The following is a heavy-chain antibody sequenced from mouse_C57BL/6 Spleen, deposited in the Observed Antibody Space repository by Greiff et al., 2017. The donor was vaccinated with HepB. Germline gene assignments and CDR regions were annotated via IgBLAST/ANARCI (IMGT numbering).Heavy chain of an antibody. CDR3: ERGGDYGTMDY. CDR2: IYPGDGDT. CDR1: GYAFSSYW. J-gene: IGHJ4*01. D-gene: IGHD2-4*01. Sequence: VQLQESGAELVKPGASVKISCKASGYAFSSYWMNWVKQRPGKGLEWIGQIYPGDGDTNYNGKFKGKATLTADKSSSTAYMQLSSLTYEESAGHFCERGGDYGTMDYWGQGTSVTVSS. V-gene: IGHV1-80*01.